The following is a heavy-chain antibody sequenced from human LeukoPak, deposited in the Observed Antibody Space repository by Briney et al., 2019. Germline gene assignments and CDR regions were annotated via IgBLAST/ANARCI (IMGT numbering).Heavy chain of an antibody. V-gene: IGHV4-59*01. CDR1: GGSISSYY. CDR2: IYYSGST. CDR3: ARDPLWAGRRPVDY. D-gene: IGHD3-10*01. Sequence: SETLSLTCTVSGGSISSYYWSWIRQPPGKGLEWIGYIYYSGSTNYNPSLKSRVTISVDTSKNQFSLRLSSVTAADTAVYYCARDPLWAGRRPVDYWGQGTLVTVSS. J-gene: IGHJ4*02.